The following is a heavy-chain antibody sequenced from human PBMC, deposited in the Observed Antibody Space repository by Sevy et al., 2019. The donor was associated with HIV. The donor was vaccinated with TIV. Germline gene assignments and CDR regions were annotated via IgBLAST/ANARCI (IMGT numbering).Heavy chain of an antibody. CDR3: TRDQWQHLVRPRCDY. V-gene: IGHV3-49*04. D-gene: IGHD6-13*01. Sequence: GGSLRLSCTGSGFTFGDYAVSWVRQAPGKGLEWVGFIRSKAYGGTTDYAASVKGRVTISRADSKSIADLQMNSLKTEDTAVYYCTRDQWQHLVRPRCDYWGQGTLVPVSS. CDR1: GFTFGDYA. CDR2: IRSKAYGGTT. J-gene: IGHJ4*02.